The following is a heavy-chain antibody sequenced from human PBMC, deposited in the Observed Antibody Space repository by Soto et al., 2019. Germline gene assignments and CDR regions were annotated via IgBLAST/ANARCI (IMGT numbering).Heavy chain of an antibody. Sequence: GGSLRLSCAASGFTFSSYWMSWVRQAPGKGLEWVTNIKQDGSEKYYVDSVKGRFTISRDNAKNTLYLQMNSLRAEDTAVYFCAKSELYYYYGMDVWGQGTTVTVSS. CDR2: IKQDGSEK. CDR1: GFTFSSYW. J-gene: IGHJ6*02. CDR3: AKSELYYYYGMDV. V-gene: IGHV3-7*01.